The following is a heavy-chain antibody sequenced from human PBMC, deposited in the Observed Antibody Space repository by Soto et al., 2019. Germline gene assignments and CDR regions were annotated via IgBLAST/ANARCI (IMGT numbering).Heavy chain of an antibody. CDR3: ARLITYYFATSGYYYDC. CDR1: GGSISSSGSH. V-gene: IGHV4-39*01. D-gene: IGHD3-22*01. J-gene: IGHJ4*02. CDR2: FDNSGRT. Sequence: PSEPLSLTCTVAGGSISSSGSHWDWIRQPPGKGLEWIGSFDNSGRTYYNPYLKNQVTISVDTSKNQISLMVRSVTAADTAVYYCARLITYYFATSGYYYDCWGQGTLVT.